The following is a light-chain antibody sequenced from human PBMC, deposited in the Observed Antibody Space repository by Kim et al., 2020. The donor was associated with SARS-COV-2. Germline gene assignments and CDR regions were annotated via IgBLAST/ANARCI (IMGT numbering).Light chain of an antibody. CDR2: DAS. J-gene: IGKJ1*01. V-gene: IGKV1-5*01. CDR3: QQYNSYSAT. Sequence: ASGGDRVTITCRASQSISSWLAWYQQKPGKAPKLLIYDASSLESGVPSRFSGSGSGTEFTLTISSLQPDDFATYYCQQYNSYSATFGQGTKVEIK. CDR1: QSISSW.